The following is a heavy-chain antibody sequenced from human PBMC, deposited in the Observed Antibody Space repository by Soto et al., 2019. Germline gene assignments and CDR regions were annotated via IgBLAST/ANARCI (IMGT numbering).Heavy chain of an antibody. CDR1: GFTFDDYA. V-gene: IGHV3-9*01. CDR3: AKAGGWIQPYWYFDL. Sequence: EVQLVESGGGLVQPGRSLRFSCAASGFTFDDYAMHWVRQAPGKGLEWVSGISWNSGSIGYADSVKGRFTISRDNAKNSLYLQMNSLRAEDTALYYCAKAGGWIQPYWYFDLWGRGTLVTVSS. CDR2: ISWNSGSI. J-gene: IGHJ2*01. D-gene: IGHD5-18*01.